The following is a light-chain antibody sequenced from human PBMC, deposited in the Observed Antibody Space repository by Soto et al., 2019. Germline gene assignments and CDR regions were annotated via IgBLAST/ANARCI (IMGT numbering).Light chain of an antibody. Sequence: DIVMTQSPDSLAVSLGERATINCKSSQSVLYSSNSKNYLAWYQQKPGQPPKLLIYWASTRESGVPDRFSGSGSGTDFTLTISSLQAEDVAVYYCQQYYSTPRTFGQGTKVEI. V-gene: IGKV4-1*01. CDR1: QSVLYSSNSKNY. CDR2: WAS. CDR3: QQYYSTPRT. J-gene: IGKJ1*01.